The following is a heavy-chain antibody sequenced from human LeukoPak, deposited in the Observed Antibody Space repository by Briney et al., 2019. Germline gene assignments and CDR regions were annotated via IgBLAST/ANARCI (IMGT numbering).Heavy chain of an antibody. V-gene: IGHV3-48*01. CDR2: ISSSSSTI. Sequence: PGGSLRLSCAASGFTFSSYSMNWVRQAPGKGLEWVSYISSSSSTIYYADSVKGRFTISRDNAKNSLYLQMNSLRAEDTAVYYCARGAIRFLEWLLTPTFDYWSQGTLVTVSS. CDR1: GFTFSSYS. J-gene: IGHJ4*02. CDR3: ARGAIRFLEWLLTPTFDY. D-gene: IGHD3-3*01.